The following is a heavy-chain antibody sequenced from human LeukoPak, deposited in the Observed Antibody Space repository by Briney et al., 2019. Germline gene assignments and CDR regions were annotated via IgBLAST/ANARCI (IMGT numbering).Heavy chain of an antibody. CDR3: ARENEPAARSFDY. J-gene: IGHJ4*02. CDR2: IYTSGSS. Sequence: SETLSLTCTVSGGSISTYYWSWIRQPAGKGLEWIGRIYTSGSSNYSTPLKSRVTMSVDTSKNQFSLKLSSVTAADTAVYYCARENEPAARSFDYWGQGTLVTVSS. V-gene: IGHV4-4*07. D-gene: IGHD6-6*01. CDR1: GGSISTYY.